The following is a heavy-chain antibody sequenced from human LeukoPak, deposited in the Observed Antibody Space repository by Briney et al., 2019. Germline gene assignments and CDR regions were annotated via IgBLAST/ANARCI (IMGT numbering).Heavy chain of an antibody. CDR1: GFTFSSYG. J-gene: IGHJ4*02. D-gene: IGHD3-22*01. CDR3: ARDREYYYDSSGYHSLGY. Sequence: PGGSLRLSCAASGFTFSSYGMHWVRQAPGKGLEWVAVIWYDGSNKYYADSVKGRFTISRDNSKNTLYLQMNSLRAEDTAVYYCARDREYYYDSSGYHSLGYWGQGTLVTVSS. V-gene: IGHV3-33*01. CDR2: IWYDGSNK.